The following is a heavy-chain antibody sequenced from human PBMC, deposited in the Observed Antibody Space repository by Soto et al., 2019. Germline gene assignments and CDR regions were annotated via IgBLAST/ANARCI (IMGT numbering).Heavy chain of an antibody. CDR1: GGSISSSSYY. V-gene: IGHV4-39*01. J-gene: IGHJ3*02. CDR3: AKGGSGSYSNAFDI. D-gene: IGHD3-10*01. CDR2: IYYSGST. Sequence: TSETLSLTCTVSGGSISSSSYYCGWIRQPPGKGLEWIGSIYYSGSTYYNPSLKSRVTISVDTSKNQFSLKLSSVTAADTAVYYCAKGGSGSYSNAFDIWGQGTMVT.